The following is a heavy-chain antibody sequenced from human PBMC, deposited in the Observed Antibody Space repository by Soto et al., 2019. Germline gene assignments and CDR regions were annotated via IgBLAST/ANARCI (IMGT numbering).Heavy chain of an antibody. V-gene: IGHV3-23*01. CDR3: AKYGDRGYSYGLKLYYYGMDV. D-gene: IGHD5-18*01. J-gene: IGHJ6*02. CDR2: ISGSGGST. Sequence: PGGSLRLSCAASGFTFSSYAMRWVRQAPGKGLEWVSAISGSGGSTYYADSVKGRFTISRDNSKNTLYLQMNSLRAEDTAVYYCAKYGDRGYSYGLKLYYYGMDVWGQGTTVTVSS. CDR1: GFTFSSYA.